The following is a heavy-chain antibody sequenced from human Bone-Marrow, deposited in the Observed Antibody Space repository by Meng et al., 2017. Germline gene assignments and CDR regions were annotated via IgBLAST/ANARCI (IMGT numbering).Heavy chain of an antibody. CDR3: AKGGAVNWFDP. V-gene: IGHV3-23*04. Sequence: RRVECGGGLVQPGGSLRLSCAASGFTFSSYWMHWVRQAPGKGLEWVSAISGSGGSTYYADSVKGRFTISRDNSKNTLYLQMNSLRAEDTAVYYCAKGGAVNWFDPWGQGTLVTVSS. J-gene: IGHJ5*02. CDR2: ISGSGGST. D-gene: IGHD1-26*01. CDR1: GFTFSSYW.